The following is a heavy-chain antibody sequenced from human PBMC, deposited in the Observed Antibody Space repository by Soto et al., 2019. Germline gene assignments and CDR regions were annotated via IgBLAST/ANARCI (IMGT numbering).Heavy chain of an antibody. D-gene: IGHD3-22*01. V-gene: IGHV4-30-2*01. J-gene: IGHJ4*02. CDR2: IYHSGST. Sequence: SETLSLTCAVSGGSISSGGYSWSWIRQPPGKGLEWIGYIYHSGSTYYNPSLKRRVTISVDKSRNQFSLKLKSVTAADTAVYYCARVAYCYDTSGYFDSWGQGTLVTVSS. CDR3: ARVAYCYDTSGYFDS. CDR1: GGSISSGGYS.